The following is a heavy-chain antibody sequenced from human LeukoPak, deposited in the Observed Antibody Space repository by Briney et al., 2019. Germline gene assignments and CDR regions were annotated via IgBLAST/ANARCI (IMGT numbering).Heavy chain of an antibody. V-gene: IGHV1-69*04. CDR2: TIPILGIA. Sequence: ASVKVSCKASGGTFSSYAISWVRQAPGQGLEWMGRTIPILGIANYAQKFQGRVTITADKSTSTAYMELSSLRSEDTAVYYCARGSNYYDSSGCNWFDPWGQGTLVTVSS. J-gene: IGHJ5*02. CDR3: ARGSNYYDSSGCNWFDP. D-gene: IGHD3-22*01. CDR1: GGTFSSYA.